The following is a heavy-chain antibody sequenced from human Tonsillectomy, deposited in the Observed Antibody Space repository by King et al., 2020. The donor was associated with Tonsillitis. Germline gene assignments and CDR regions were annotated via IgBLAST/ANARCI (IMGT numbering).Heavy chain of an antibody. V-gene: IGHV3-23*04. Sequence: VQLVESGGGLVQPGGSLRLSCAASGFTFSNYSMSWVRQAPGKGLEWVSTISGSGSNTYYADSVKGRFTISRDNSKNTQYLQMNSLRAEDTAVYYCAKGGEAVAVCFDPWGQGTLVTVSS. D-gene: IGHD6-19*01. J-gene: IGHJ5*02. CDR3: AKGGEAVAVCFDP. CDR2: ISGSGSNT. CDR1: GFTFSNYS.